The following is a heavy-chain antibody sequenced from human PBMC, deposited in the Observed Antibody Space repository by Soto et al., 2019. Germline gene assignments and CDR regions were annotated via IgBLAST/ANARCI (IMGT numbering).Heavy chain of an antibody. CDR1: GFPFSSYW. CDR3: TRRGCSTTGCYFN. D-gene: IGHD2-2*01. CDR2: INGDGSSI. Sequence: GGSLRLSCAASGFPFSSYWMHWVRQAPGKGLVWVSRINGDGSSITYGDSVKGRFTISRDNAKNTLYLQMNSLRAEDAAVYYCTRRGCSTTGCYFNWGRGTLVTVSS. V-gene: IGHV3-74*03. J-gene: IGHJ4*02.